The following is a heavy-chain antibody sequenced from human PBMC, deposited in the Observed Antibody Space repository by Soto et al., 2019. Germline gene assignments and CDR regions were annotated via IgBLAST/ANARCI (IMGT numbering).Heavy chain of an antibody. CDR2: IIPIFGTA. D-gene: IGHD6-19*01. Sequence: SVKVSCKASGGTFSSYAISWVRQAPGQVLEWMGGIIPIFGTANYAQKLQGRVTITADESTSTAYMELSSLRSEDTAVYYCARARFLNSSGWNDAFDIWGQGTMVTVSS. CDR3: ARARFLNSSGWNDAFDI. V-gene: IGHV1-69*13. CDR1: GGTFSSYA. J-gene: IGHJ3*02.